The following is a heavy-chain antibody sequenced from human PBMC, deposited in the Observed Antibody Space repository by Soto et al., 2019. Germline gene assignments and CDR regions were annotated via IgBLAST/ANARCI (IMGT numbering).Heavy chain of an antibody. Sequence: PETLSLTCTVSGGSISNSYWSWIRQPPGKGLEWIGYIFYSGSTNYNPSLKSRVTISVDTSKNQFSLKLSSVTAADTAVYYCARLPDIVVVPAAINYFDYWGQGALVTVSS. D-gene: IGHD2-2*01. CDR1: GGSISNSY. CDR2: IFYSGST. J-gene: IGHJ4*02. CDR3: ARLPDIVVVPAAINYFDY. V-gene: IGHV4-59*01.